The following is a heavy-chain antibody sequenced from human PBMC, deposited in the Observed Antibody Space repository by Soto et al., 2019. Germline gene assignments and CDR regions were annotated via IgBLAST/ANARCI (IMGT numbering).Heavy chain of an antibody. D-gene: IGHD6-6*01. CDR2: IKQDGSEK. CDR3: ARLPARNYYYYGMDV. CDR1: GVTYRAYL. J-gene: IGHJ6*02. Sequence: PGGSQRHSDAASGVTYRAYLVSWVSNAQGKGLEWVANIKQDGSEKYYVDSVKGRFTISRDNAKNSLYLQMNSLRAEDTAVYYCARLPARNYYYYGMDVWGQGTTVPGSS. V-gene: IGHV3-7*03.